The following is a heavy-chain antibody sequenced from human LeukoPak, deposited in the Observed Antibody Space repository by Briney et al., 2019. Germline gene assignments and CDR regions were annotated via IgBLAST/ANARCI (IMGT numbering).Heavy chain of an antibody. CDR2: IYYSGST. J-gene: IGHJ6*02. CDR3: ARSGDWHYYGMDV. V-gene: IGHV4-30-4*01. CDR1: GGSISSGDYY. Sequence: SETLSLTCTVSGGSISSGDYYWSWIRQPPGKGLEWIGSIYYSGSTYYNPSLMSRVTISVDTSKNHFSLKLTSVTAADTAVYYCARSGDWHYYGMDVWGLGTTVTVSS. D-gene: IGHD2-21*02.